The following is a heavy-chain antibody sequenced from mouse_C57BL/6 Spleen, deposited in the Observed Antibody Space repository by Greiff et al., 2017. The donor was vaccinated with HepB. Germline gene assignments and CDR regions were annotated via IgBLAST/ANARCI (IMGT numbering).Heavy chain of an antibody. Sequence: EVKLMESGEGLVKPGGSLKLSCAASGFTFSSYAMSWVRQTPEKRLEWVAYISSGGDYIYYADTVKGRFTISRDNARNTLYLQMSSLKSEDTAMYYCTRATGTGAKDYWGQGASVTVSS. CDR1: GFTFSSYA. J-gene: IGHJ4*01. CDR2: ISSGGDYI. V-gene: IGHV5-9-1*02. D-gene: IGHD4-1*02. CDR3: TRATGTGAKDY.